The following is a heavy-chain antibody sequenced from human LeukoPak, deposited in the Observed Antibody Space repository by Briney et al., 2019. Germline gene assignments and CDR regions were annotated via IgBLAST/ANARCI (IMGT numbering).Heavy chain of an antibody. CDR1: GYTFTSYD. V-gene: IGHV1-8*01. D-gene: IGHD6-6*01. Sequence: ASVKVSCKASGYTFTSYDINWVRQATGQGLEWMGWMNPNSGNTGYAQKFQGRVTMTRNTSISTAYMELSTLRSEDTAVYYCARGRRGIAARVFYYYYMDVWGKGTTVTVSS. J-gene: IGHJ6*03. CDR3: ARGRRGIAARVFYYYYMDV. CDR2: MNPNSGNT.